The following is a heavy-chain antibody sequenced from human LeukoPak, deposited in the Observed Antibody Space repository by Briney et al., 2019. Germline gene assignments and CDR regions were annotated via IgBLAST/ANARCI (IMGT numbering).Heavy chain of an antibody. CDR1: GFPFSSYW. V-gene: IGHV3-7*01. D-gene: IGHD2-15*01. Sequence: GGSLRLSCVASGFPFSSYWMSWVRQAPGKGLEFVANMKEDGSVKNYVDSVKGRFTISRDNAENSVYLQMSGLRAEDTALYYCARDPGWSSFDIWGQGAMVTVSS. J-gene: IGHJ3*02. CDR3: ARDPGWSSFDI. CDR2: MKEDGSVK.